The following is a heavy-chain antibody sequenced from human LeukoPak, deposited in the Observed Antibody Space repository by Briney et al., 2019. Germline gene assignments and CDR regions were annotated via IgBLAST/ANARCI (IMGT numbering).Heavy chain of an antibody. Sequence: PSETLSLTCTVSGGSISSYYWSWIQQPPGKGLEWIGYIYTSGSTNYNPSLKSRVTISVDTSKNQFSLKLSSVTAADTAVYYCARHTSWFDPWGQGTLVTVSS. V-gene: IGHV4-4*09. D-gene: IGHD2-2*02. CDR1: GGSISSYY. CDR3: ARHTSWFDP. CDR2: IYTSGST. J-gene: IGHJ5*02.